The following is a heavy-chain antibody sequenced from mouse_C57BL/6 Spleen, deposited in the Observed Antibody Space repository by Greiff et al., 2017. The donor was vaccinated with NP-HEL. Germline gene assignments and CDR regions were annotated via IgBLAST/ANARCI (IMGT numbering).Heavy chain of an antibody. V-gene: IGHV5-4*01. CDR1: GFTFSSYA. CDR2: ISDGGSYT. D-gene: IGHD2-12*01. J-gene: IGHJ2*01. CDR3: AREGIVTYFDY. Sequence: EVQLVESGGGLVKPGGSLKLSCAASGFTFSSYAMPWVRQTPEKRLEWVATISDGGSYTYYPDKVKGRFTISRDNAKNNLYLQMSHLKSEDTAMYYCAREGIVTYFDYWGQGTTLTVSS.